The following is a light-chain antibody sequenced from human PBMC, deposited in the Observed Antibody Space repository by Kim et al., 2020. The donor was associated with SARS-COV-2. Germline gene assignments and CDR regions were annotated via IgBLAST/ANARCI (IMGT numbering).Light chain of an antibody. CDR2: GKN. J-gene: IGLJ1*01. CDR1: SLRSYY. CDR3: NSRDSSGNHYV. V-gene: IGLV3-19*01. Sequence: ARGQTVRITCKGDSLRSYYASWYQQKPGQAPVLVIYGKNNRPSGIPDRFSGSSSGNTASLTITGAQAEDEADYYCNSRDSSGNHYVFGTGTKSPS.